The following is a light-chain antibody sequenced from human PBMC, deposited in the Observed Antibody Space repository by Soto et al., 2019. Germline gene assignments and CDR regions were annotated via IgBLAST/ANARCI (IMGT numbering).Light chain of an antibody. J-gene: IGLJ1*01. CDR2: YND. Sequence: QSVLTQPPSASGTPGQRVTLSCSGSSSNIGSNAVNWYQQLPWTAPKVLIYYNDQRPSGVPDRFSGSKSGTSASLAITGLQSEDEADYYCAAWDDNLNGSVFGTGTKVTVL. CDR1: SSNIGSNA. CDR3: AAWDDNLNGSV. V-gene: IGLV1-44*01.